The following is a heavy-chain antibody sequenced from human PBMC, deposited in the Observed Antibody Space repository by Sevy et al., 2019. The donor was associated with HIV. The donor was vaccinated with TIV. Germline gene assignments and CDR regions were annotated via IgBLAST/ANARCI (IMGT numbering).Heavy chain of an antibody. V-gene: IGHV4-61*01. Sequence: SETLSLTCTVSGGSVSSGSYYWSWIRQPPGKGLEWIGYINYSGSTNYNPSLKSRVTISVDTSKNQFSLKLSSVTAADTAVYYCARDKGSSGWFDPWGQGTLVTVSS. J-gene: IGHJ5*02. CDR3: ARDKGSSGWFDP. CDR1: GGSVSSGSYY. CDR2: INYSGST. D-gene: IGHD6-6*01.